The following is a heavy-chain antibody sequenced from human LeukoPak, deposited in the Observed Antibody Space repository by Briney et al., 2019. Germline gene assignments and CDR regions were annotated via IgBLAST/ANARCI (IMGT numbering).Heavy chain of an antibody. CDR3: ARDRDRMVQGVTALFDY. D-gene: IGHD3-10*01. J-gene: IGHJ4*02. CDR1: GYTFTTYG. Sequence: ASVKVSCKTSGYTFTTYGISWVRQAPGQGLEWMGCISGYNGSTKYAQKVQGRVTMTTDTSTTTAYMEVRSLRSDDTAVYYCARDRDRMVQGVTALFDYWGQETLVTVSS. V-gene: IGHV1-18*04. CDR2: ISGYNGST.